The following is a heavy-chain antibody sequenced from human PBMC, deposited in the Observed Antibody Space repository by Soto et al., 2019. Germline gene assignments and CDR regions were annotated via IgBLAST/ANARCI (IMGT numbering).Heavy chain of an antibody. D-gene: IGHD4-17*01. CDR1: GFTFSSYW. V-gene: IGHV3-7*04. J-gene: IGHJ3*02. CDR3: ARGLDTVPHAFDI. Sequence: GGSLRLSCAASGFTFSSYWMSWVRQAPGKGLEWVANIKQDGSEKYYVDSVKGRFTISRDNAKNSLYLQMNSLRAEDTAVYYCARGLDTVPHAFDIWGQGTMVTVSS. CDR2: IKQDGSEK.